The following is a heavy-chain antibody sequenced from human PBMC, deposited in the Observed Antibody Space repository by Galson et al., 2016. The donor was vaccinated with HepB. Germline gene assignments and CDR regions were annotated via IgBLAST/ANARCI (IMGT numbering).Heavy chain of an antibody. Sequence: SVKVSCKASGYTFTNYAISWVRQAPGQGLEWMGWISGYNGNTNYAQKLQGRVTMTTDTSTSTAYMELRSLRSDDTAVYYCARDRAPGRYCTSTNCYVYYGMDVWGQGTLVTVSS. D-gene: IGHD2-2*01. CDR1: GYTFTNYA. CDR2: ISGYNGNT. V-gene: IGHV1-18*01. J-gene: IGHJ6*02. CDR3: ARDRAPGRYCTSTNCYVYYGMDV.